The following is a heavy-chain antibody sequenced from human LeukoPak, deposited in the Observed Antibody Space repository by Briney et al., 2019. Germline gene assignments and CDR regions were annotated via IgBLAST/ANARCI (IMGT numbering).Heavy chain of an antibody. Sequence: PGGSLRLSCAASGINFTVYYMTWIRQAPGKGLEWVSSISSSGNIINYADSVKGRVDISRDNAKKSLFLQMNSLRVADTAVYYCARESSLFGVVTRYYFDFWGQGTLVTVSS. J-gene: IGHJ4*02. V-gene: IGHV3-11*04. CDR1: GINFTVYY. CDR2: ISSSGNII. CDR3: ARESSLFGVVTRYYFDF. D-gene: IGHD3-3*01.